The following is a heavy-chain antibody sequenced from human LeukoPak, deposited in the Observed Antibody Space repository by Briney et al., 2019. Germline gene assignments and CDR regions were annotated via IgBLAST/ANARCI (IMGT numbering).Heavy chain of an antibody. CDR1: GGTFSSYA. CDR2: IIPIFGTA. J-gene: IGHJ4*02. V-gene: IGHV1-69*05. Sequence: ALVKVSRKASGGTFSSYAISWVRQAPGQGLEWMGRIIPIFGTANYAQKFQGRVTITTDESTSTAYMELSRLRSEDTAVYYCAREPIVGATTEFYFDYWGQGTLVTVSS. CDR3: AREPIVGATTEFYFDY. D-gene: IGHD1-26*01.